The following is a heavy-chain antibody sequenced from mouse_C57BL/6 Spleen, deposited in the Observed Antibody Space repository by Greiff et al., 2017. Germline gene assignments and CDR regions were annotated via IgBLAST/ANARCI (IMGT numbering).Heavy chain of an antibody. D-gene: IGHD4-1*01. J-gene: IGHJ2*01. V-gene: IGHV1-69*01. Sequence: QVQLKQPGAELVMPGASVKLSCKASGYTFTSYWMHWVKQRPGQGLEWIGEIDPSDSYTNYNQKFKGKSTLTVDKSSSTAYMQLSSLTSEDSAVYYCARGELGRGGFDYWGQGTTLTVSS. CDR1: GYTFTSYW. CDR2: IDPSDSYT. CDR3: ARGELGRGGFDY.